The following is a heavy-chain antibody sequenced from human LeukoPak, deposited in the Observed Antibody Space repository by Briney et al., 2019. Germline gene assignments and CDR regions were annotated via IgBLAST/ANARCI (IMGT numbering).Heavy chain of an antibody. CDR2: IIPIFGTA. CDR1: GYTFTGYY. Sequence: SVKVSCKASGYTFTGYYMHWVRQAPGQGLEWMGGIIPIFGTANYAQKFQGRVTITADESTSTAYMELSSLRSEDTAVYYCARGGQYYDSSGYYCDYWGQGTLVTVSS. CDR3: ARGGQYYDSSGYYCDY. D-gene: IGHD3-22*01. J-gene: IGHJ4*02. V-gene: IGHV1-69*13.